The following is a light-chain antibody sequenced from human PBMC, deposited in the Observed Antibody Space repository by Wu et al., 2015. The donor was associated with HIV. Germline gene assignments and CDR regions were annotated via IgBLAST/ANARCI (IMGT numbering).Light chain of an antibody. Sequence: EIVLTQSPATLSLSPGERATLSCRASQSVSSYLAWYQQKPGQAPRLLIYGASTRATGIPARFSGSGSGTEFTLTVSSMQSEDFIIYYCQQYNKWPYTFGQGTKLEIK. J-gene: IGKJ2*01. CDR2: GAS. CDR1: QSVSSY. V-gene: IGKV3-15*01. CDR3: QQYNKWPYT.